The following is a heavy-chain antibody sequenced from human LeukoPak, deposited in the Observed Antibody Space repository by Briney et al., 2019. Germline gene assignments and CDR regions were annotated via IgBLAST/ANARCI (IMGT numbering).Heavy chain of an antibody. CDR2: IYYSGST. CDR1: GGSISSSSYY. Sequence: PSETLSLTCTVSGGSISSSSYYWGWIRQPPGKGLEWIGSIYYSGSTYYNPSLKSRVTISVDTSKNQFSLKLSSVTAADTAVYYCAAGGPLLGPQYYDSSGYQNYWGQGTLVTVSS. CDR3: AAGGPLLGPQYYDSSGYQNY. J-gene: IGHJ4*02. V-gene: IGHV4-39*07. D-gene: IGHD3-22*01.